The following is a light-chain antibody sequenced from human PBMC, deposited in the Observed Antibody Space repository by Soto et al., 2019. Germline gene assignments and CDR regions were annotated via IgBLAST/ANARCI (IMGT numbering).Light chain of an antibody. Sequence: LTQPASVSGSPGQSITISCTGTSSDVGGYNYVSWYQHHPGKAPKLIIYDVTNRPSGVSNPFSGSKSGNTASLTISGLQPEDEADYYCSSYTTSNTRQIVFGTGPKVTVL. J-gene: IGLJ1*01. CDR2: DVT. CDR3: SSYTTSNTRQIV. CDR1: SSDVGGYNY. V-gene: IGLV2-14*03.